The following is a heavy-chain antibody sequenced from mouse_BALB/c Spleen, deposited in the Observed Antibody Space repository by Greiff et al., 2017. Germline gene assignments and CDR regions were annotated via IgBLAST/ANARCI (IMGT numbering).Heavy chain of an antibody. CDR2: IWSGGST. CDR3: ARNWDIYYGNYVTY. CDR1: GFSLTSYG. J-gene: IGHJ3*01. D-gene: IGHD2-1*01. Sequence: VKLMESGPGLVQPSQSLSITCTVSGFSLTSYGVHWVRQSPGKGLEWLGVIWSGGSTDYNAAFISRLSISKDNSKSQVFFKMNSLQANDTAIYYCARNWDIYYGNYVTYWGQGTLVTVSA. V-gene: IGHV2-2*02.